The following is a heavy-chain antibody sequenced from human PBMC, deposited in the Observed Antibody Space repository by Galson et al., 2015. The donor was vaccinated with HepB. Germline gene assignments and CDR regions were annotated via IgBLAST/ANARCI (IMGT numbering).Heavy chain of an antibody. J-gene: IGHJ4*02. CDR1: GFTFSSYA. Sequence: SLRLSCAASGFTFSSYAMSWVRQAPGKGLEWVSANSGSGGSTYYADSVKGRLTISRDNSKNTLYLQMNSLRAEDTAVYYCAKGTDYYYDSSGYYPSWGQGTLVTVSS. CDR2: NSGSGGST. D-gene: IGHD3-22*01. CDR3: AKGTDYYYDSSGYYPS. V-gene: IGHV3-23*01.